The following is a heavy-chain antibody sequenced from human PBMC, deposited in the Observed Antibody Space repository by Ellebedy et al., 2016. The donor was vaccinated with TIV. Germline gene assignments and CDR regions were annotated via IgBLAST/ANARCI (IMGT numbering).Heavy chain of an antibody. Sequence: AASVKVSCKASGYTFTGYYMHWVRQAPGQGLEWMGWINPNSGGTNYAQKFQGRVTMTRDTSISTAYMELSRLRSDDTAVYYCARDPPRVAAGFYDYWGQGTLVTVSS. J-gene: IGHJ4*02. CDR1: GYTFTGYY. CDR2: INPNSGGT. V-gene: IGHV1-2*02. CDR3: ARDPPRVAAGFYDY. D-gene: IGHD6-13*01.